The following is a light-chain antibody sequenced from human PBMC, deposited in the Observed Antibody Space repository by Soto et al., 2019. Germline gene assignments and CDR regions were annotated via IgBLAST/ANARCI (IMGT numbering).Light chain of an antibody. CDR1: QSVYSRY. CDR2: GAS. J-gene: IGKJ5*01. Sequence: ALTQLPGALSLSPGDRATLSCKASQSVYSRYLAWYQQKPGQAPRLLIYGASSRATGIPDRFSGSGSGTDFTLTINRLEPEDFAVYYCQLYGISPHFGQGTRLEIK. V-gene: IGKV3-20*01. CDR3: QLYGISPH.